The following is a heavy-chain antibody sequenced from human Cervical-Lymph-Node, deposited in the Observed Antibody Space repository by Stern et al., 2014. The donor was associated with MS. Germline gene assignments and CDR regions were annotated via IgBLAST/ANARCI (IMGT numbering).Heavy chain of an antibody. J-gene: IGHJ4*02. V-gene: IGHV2-5*02. D-gene: IGHD6-13*01. CDR1: GFSLSTSGVG. Sequence: QITLKESGPTLVKPTQTLTLTCTFSGFSLSTSGVGVGWIRQPPGKALGGRAFIYWEDDKRYSPSLKSRLTITKDTSKNQVVLTMTNMDPVDTATYYCAVRLTLYSSSWYSMHYFDYWGQGTLVTVSS. CDR2: IYWEDDK. CDR3: AVRLTLYSSSWYSMHYFDY.